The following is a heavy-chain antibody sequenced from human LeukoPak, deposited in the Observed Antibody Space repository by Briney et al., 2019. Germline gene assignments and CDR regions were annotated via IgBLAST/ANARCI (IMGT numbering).Heavy chain of an antibody. D-gene: IGHD4-17*01. CDR1: GFTFSSYS. CDR3: ARETSPTVTTP. J-gene: IGHJ5*02. V-gene: IGHV3-21*01. CDR2: ISSSSSYM. Sequence: PGGSLRLSCAASGFTFSSYSMNWARQAPGKGLEWVSSISSSSSYMYYADSVKGRFTISRDNAKNSLYLQMNSLRAEDTAVYYCARETSPTVTTPWGQGTLVTVSS.